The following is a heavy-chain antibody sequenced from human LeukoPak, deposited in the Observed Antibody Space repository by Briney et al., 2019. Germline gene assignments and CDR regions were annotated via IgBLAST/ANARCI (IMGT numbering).Heavy chain of an antibody. Sequence: GASVKVSCKASGYTFTGYYMHWVRQAPGQGLEWMGWINPNSGGTKYAQKFQGRVTMTRDTSISTAYVELSRLRSDDTAVYYCARDQYDFWSGYSIAGGYWGQGTLVTVSS. D-gene: IGHD3-3*01. J-gene: IGHJ4*02. CDR1: GYTFTGYY. CDR3: ARDQYDFWSGYSIAGGY. V-gene: IGHV1-2*02. CDR2: INPNSGGT.